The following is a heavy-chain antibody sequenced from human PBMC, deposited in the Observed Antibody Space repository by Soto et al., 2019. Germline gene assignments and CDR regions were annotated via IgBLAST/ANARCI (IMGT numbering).Heavy chain of an antibody. CDR3: ARDSLGELSPTLLDY. Sequence: QVQLVESGGGVVQPGRSLRLSCAASGFAFSSYCMHWVRQAPGKGLEWVAVISYDGSNKYYAYSVKGRFTISRDNSKNTLYLQMNSLSAEDTAVYYCARDSLGELSPTLLDYWGQGTLVTVSS. CDR1: GFAFSSYC. D-gene: IGHD3-16*02. CDR2: ISYDGSNK. J-gene: IGHJ4*02. V-gene: IGHV3-30*03.